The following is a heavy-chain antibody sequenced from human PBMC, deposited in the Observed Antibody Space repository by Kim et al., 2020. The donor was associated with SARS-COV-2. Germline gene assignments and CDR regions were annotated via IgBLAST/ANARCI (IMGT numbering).Heavy chain of an antibody. D-gene: IGHD3-3*01. CDR1: GFTFSSYA. CDR2: ISGSGGST. J-gene: IGHJ4*02. CDR3: AKDGGITIFGVVITYYFDY. V-gene: IGHV3-23*01. Sequence: GGSLRLSCAASGFTFSSYAMSWVRQAPGKGLEWVSAISGSGGSTYYADSVKGRFTISRDNSKNTLYLQMNRLRAEDTAVYYCAKDGGITIFGVVITYYFDYWGQGTLVTVSS.